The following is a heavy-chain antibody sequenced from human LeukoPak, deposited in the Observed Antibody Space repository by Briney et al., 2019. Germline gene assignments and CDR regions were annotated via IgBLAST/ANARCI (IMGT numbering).Heavy chain of an antibody. CDR1: GFTFITYW. CDR3: ARVRIEYDYVWGSYRRNPSFDY. Sequence: GGSLRLSCAASGFTFITYWMSWVRQAPGKGLEWVANIKQDGSEKYYVDSVKGRFTISRDNAKNSVYLQMNSLRAEDTAMYYCARVRIEYDYVWGSYRRNPSFDYWGQGTLVTVSS. CDR2: IKQDGSEK. J-gene: IGHJ4*02. D-gene: IGHD3-16*02. V-gene: IGHV3-7*01.